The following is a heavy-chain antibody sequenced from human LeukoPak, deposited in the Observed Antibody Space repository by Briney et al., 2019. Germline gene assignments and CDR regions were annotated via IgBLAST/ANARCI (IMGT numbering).Heavy chain of an antibody. CDR2: ISSNGGNS. CDR3: VKDHGYSTSWYVRGFDY. V-gene: IGHV3-64D*09. J-gene: IGHJ4*01. CDR1: GFTFSTYT. D-gene: IGHD6-19*01. Sequence: GGSLRLSCSASGFTFSTYTMHWVRQAPGKGLEHVSVISSNGGNSYYPDSVKGRFTISRDNSKNMLFLQMSSLRAEDTAVYYCVKDHGYSTSWYVRGFDYWDHGTLVTVSS.